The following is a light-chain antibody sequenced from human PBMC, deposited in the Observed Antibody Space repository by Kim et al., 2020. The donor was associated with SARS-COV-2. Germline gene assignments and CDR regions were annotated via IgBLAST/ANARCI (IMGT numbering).Light chain of an antibody. V-gene: IGLV1-47*01. J-gene: IGLJ3*02. CDR1: SSNIESNY. CDR3: AAWDDSLSGPV. CDR2: RNN. Sequence: QSVLTQPPSASGTPGQRVTISCSGSSSNIESNYVYWYQQLPGAAPKLLIYRNNQRPSGVPDRFSGSKSDTSASLAISGLRSEDEADYYCAAWDDSLSGPVFGGGTKLTVL.